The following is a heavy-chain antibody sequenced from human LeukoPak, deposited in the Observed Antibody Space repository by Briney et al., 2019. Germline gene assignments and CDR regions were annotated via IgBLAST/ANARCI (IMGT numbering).Heavy chain of an antibody. V-gene: IGHV3-48*01. CDR2: ISSSSSTI. CDR3: ARDRTPIVVAGTVDY. Sequence: GGSLRLSCAASGFTFSSYSMNWVRQAPGKGLEWVSYISSSSSTIYYADSVKGRFTISRDNSKNTLYLQMNGLRPEDTAIYYCARDRTPIVVAGTVDYWGQGTLVTVSS. D-gene: IGHD6-19*01. J-gene: IGHJ4*02. CDR1: GFTFSSYS.